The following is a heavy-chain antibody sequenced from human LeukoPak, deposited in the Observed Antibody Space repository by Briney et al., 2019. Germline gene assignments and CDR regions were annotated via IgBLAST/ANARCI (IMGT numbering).Heavy chain of an antibody. D-gene: IGHD1-26*01. J-gene: IGHJ4*02. CDR2: INPNSGDT. Sequence: ASVKVSCKASGYTLIDYYMHWVRQAPGQGLEWMGWINPNSGDTNYAQKFQGRVTMTRDTPISTAYMELSRLTSDDTAIYYCARDWRGSYFPDFWGQGTLVTVSS. CDR3: ARDWRGSYFPDF. V-gene: IGHV1-2*02. CDR1: GYTLIDYY.